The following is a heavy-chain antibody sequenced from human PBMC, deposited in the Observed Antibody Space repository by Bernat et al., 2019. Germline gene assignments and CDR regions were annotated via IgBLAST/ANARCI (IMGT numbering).Heavy chain of an antibody. CDR3: AREASPYYYYYYMDV. J-gene: IGHJ6*03. CDR1: GFTFSSYA. D-gene: IGHD6-6*01. Sequence: QVQLVESEGGVVQPGRSLRLSCAASGFTFSSYAMHWVRQAPGKGLEWVAVISYDGSNKYYADSVKGRFTISRDNSKNTLYLQMNSLRAEDTAVYYCAREASPYYYYYYMDVWGKGTTVTVSS. CDR2: ISYDGSNK. V-gene: IGHV3-30*01.